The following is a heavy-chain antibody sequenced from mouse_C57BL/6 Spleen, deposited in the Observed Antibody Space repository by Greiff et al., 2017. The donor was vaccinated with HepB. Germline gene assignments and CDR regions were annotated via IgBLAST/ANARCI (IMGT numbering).Heavy chain of an antibody. Sequence: QVQLQQSGPGLVQPSQSLSITCTVSGFSLTSYGVHWVRQSPGKGLEWLGVIWSGGSTDYNAAFISRLSISKDNSKSQVFFKMNRLQADDTAIYYCARNRYYYGSSPYYAMDYWGQGTSVTVSS. V-gene: IGHV2-2*01. J-gene: IGHJ4*01. CDR1: GFSLTSYG. CDR3: ARNRYYYGSSPYYAMDY. D-gene: IGHD1-1*01. CDR2: IWSGGST.